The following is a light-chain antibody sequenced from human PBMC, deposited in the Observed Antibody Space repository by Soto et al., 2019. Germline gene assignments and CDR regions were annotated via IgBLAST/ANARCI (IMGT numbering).Light chain of an antibody. J-gene: IGKJ1*01. CDR3: QQYNTYPWT. CDR1: QSTSSY. V-gene: IGKV1-5*03. Sequence: DIQMTQSASTLSASVGDRVTITCRASQSTSSYLAWYQQKTGKDTKLLIYQASSLENGVKSRFSGSGSGTEFSLTISSLQTDELATYYCQQYNTYPWTFGQGTKGDIK. CDR2: QAS.